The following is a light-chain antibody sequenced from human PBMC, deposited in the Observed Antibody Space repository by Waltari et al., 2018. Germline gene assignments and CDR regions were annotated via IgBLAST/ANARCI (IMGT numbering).Light chain of an antibody. Sequence: QSALTQPPSASGSPGQSVTISCTGTSNDVGGYNYVSWYQQHPGKAPKLMIYEVSQRPSGVSDRFSGSKSGNTASLTVSGLQAEDEADYYCSSYAGSNTVVFGGGTKLTVL. CDR1: SNDVGGYNY. V-gene: IGLV2-8*01. CDR3: SSYAGSNTVV. J-gene: IGLJ2*01. CDR2: EVS.